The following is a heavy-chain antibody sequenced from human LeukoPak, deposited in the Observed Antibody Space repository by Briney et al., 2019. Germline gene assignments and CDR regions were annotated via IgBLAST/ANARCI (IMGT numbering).Heavy chain of an antibody. CDR2: ISSSGGTI. V-gene: IGHV3-11*01. CDR3: ARGPVSSSGFFGY. CDR1: GFTFSDYH. Sequence: GGSLRLSCAASGFTFSDYHMSWIRQAPGKGLEGVSYISSSGGTISYADSVKGRFTISRDNAKNSLYLQMNSLRVEDTAVYYCARGPVSSSGFFGYWGQGTLVTVSS. D-gene: IGHD6-19*01. J-gene: IGHJ4*02.